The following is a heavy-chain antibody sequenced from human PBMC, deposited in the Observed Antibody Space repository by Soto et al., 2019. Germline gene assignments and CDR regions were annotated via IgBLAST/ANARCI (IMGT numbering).Heavy chain of an antibody. D-gene: IGHD3-10*01. J-gene: IGHJ4*02. CDR3: ERVGGSAGVYYGSGSYDY. CDR1: GFTFSSYW. V-gene: IGHV3-7*04. Sequence: GGSLRLSCAASGFTFSSYWMSWVRQAPGKGLEWVANIKQDGSEKYYVDSGKGRFTISRDNAKNSLYLQMNSLRAEDTAVYYCERVGGSAGVYYGSGSYDYWGQGTLVTVSS. CDR2: IKQDGSEK.